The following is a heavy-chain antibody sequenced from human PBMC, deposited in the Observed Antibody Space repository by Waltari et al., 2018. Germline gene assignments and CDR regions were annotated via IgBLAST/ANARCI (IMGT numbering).Heavy chain of an antibody. J-gene: IGHJ5*01. CDR2: IYGNDDK. CDR3: AHRVLWRFDS. V-gene: IGHV2-5*01. CDR1: GFSLTTSGVA. D-gene: IGHD2-21*01. Sequence: QITLTESGPTLVNPTQTLTLTCAFSGFSLTTSGVAVGWIRQPPGKALEWLALIYGNDDKRYSPSLKTRLTITRDTSKNQVVLTMTNMDPVDTATYYCAHRVLWRFDSWGQGTLVTVSS.